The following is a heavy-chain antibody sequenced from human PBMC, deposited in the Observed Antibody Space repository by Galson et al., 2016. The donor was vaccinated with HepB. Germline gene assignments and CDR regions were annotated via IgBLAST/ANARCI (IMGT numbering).Heavy chain of an antibody. V-gene: IGHV1-18*01. CDR1: GYTFTTYG. CDR3: ARDPRKIRYQLLEIYYYYYAMDV. D-gene: IGHD2-2*01. J-gene: IGHJ6*02. CDR2: ISAYNGYT. Sequence: SVKVSCKASGYTFTTYGISWVRQAPGQGLEWMGWISAYNGYTNYAQKHQGRVTMTTDTSTSTAYMELRSLRSDDTAVYYCARDPRKIRYQLLEIYYYYYAMDVWGQGTTVTVSS.